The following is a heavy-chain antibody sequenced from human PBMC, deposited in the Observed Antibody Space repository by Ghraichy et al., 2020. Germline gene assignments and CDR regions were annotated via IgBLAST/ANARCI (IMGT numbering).Heavy chain of an antibody. J-gene: IGHJ4*02. CDR3: ARGAVAAGIRGSDF. D-gene: IGHD6-13*01. Sequence: GGSLRLSCAASGFTFSSFGMHWVRQAPGKGLEWVAAIWSDGSNKYYADSVKDRFTISRDTSKNTLYLQMNSLRADDTALYYCARGAVAAGIRGSDFWGQGILVTVSS. CDR2: IWSDGSNK. V-gene: IGHV3-33*01. CDR1: GFTFSSFG.